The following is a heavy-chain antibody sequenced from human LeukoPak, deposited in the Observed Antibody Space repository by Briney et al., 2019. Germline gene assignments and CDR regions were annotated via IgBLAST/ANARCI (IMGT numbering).Heavy chain of an antibody. Sequence: GESLKISCKGSGYSFTSYWIGWVRQMPGKGLEWMGIIYPGDSDTRYSPSFQGQVTIPADKSISTAYLQWSSLKASDTAMYYCARSRSIGSGNYYYYMDVWGKGTTVTVSS. V-gene: IGHV5-51*01. J-gene: IGHJ6*03. D-gene: IGHD3-10*01. CDR1: GYSFTSYW. CDR3: ARSRSIGSGNYYYYMDV. CDR2: IYPGDSDT.